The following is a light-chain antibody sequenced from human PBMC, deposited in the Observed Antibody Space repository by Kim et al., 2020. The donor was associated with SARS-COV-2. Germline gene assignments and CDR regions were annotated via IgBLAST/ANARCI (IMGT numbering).Light chain of an antibody. CDR1: QGVNNW. CDR2: AAS. V-gene: IGKV1-12*01. CDR3: QQAGSFPIT. Sequence: GSVGDSFTVTFRASQGVNNWLAWYQQRPGSAPKLLIHAASTLQSGVPSRFSGSGSGTEFTLTISSLQPEDFATYYCQQAGSFPITFGQGTRLEIK. J-gene: IGKJ5*01.